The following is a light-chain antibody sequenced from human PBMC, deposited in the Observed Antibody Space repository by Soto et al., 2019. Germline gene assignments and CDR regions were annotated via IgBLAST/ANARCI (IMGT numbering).Light chain of an antibody. CDR1: QSVSSSN. J-gene: IGKJ3*01. CDR2: GAS. V-gene: IGKV3-20*01. CDR3: QHYGSSPPLFT. Sequence: EIVLTQSPGTLCLSPGERATLSCRASQSVSSSNLAWYQQKPGQAPRLLIHGASRRATGIPDGFSASGSGTDFTLTISRLEPEDFAVYYCQHYGSSPPLFTFGPGTKVDIK.